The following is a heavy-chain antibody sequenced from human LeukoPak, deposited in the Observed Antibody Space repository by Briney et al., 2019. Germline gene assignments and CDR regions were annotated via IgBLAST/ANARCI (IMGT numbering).Heavy chain of an antibody. CDR2: ISSSSSYI. Sequence: GGSLRLSCAASGFTFSSYSMSWVRQAPGKGLEWVSSISSSSSYIYYADSVKGRFTISRDNAKNSLYLQMNSLRAEDTAVYYCASWELRARWAFDIWGQGTMVTVSS. CDR3: ASWELRARWAFDI. J-gene: IGHJ3*02. V-gene: IGHV3-21*01. D-gene: IGHD1-26*01. CDR1: GFTFSSYS.